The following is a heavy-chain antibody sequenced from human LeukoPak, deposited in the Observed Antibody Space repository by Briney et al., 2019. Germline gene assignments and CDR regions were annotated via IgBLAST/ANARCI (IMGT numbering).Heavy chain of an antibody. CDR3: ARRISSYGSGSYYNWPTPYFDY. CDR2: IYHSGST. D-gene: IGHD3-10*01. J-gene: IGHJ4*02. V-gene: IGHV4-30-2*01. CDR1: GGSISSSGYY. Sequence: SETLSLTCTVSGGSISSSGYYWSWIRQPPGKGLEWIGYIYHSGSTYYNPSLKSRVTISVDRSKNQFSLKLSSVTAADTAVYYCARRISSYGSGSYYNWPTPYFDYWGQGTLVTVSS.